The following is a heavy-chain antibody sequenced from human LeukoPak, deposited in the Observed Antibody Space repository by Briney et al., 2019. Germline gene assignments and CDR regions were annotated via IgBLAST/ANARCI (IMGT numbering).Heavy chain of an antibody. J-gene: IGHJ6*03. D-gene: IGHD2-15*01. Sequence: PSETLSLTCAVYGGSFSGYYWSWIRQPPGKGLEWIGEINHSGSTNYNPSLKSRVTISVDTSKNQFSLKLSSVTAADTAVYYCARDGCSGGSCYSNYYYYMDVWGKGTTVTVSS. CDR3: ARDGCSGGSCYSNYYYYMDV. V-gene: IGHV4-34*01. CDR1: GGSFSGYY. CDR2: INHSGST.